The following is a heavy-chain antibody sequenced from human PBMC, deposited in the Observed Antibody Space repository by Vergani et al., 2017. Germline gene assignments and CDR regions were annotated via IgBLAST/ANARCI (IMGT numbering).Heavy chain of an antibody. J-gene: IGHJ3*02. CDR3: AKPRGYGSGGSCYGARRWAALDAFDI. CDR1: GFTFDDYA. D-gene: IGHD2-15*01. Sequence: EVQLVESGGGLVQPGRSLRLSCAASGFTFDDYAMHWVRPAPGKGLEWVSGISWNGGSIGYADSVKGRFTISRDNAKNSLYLQMNSLRAEDTALYYCAKPRGYGSGGSCYGARRWAALDAFDIWGQGTMVTVSS. CDR2: ISWNGGSI. V-gene: IGHV3-9*01.